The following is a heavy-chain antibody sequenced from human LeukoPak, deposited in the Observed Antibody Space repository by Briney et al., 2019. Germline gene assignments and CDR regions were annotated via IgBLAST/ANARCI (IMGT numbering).Heavy chain of an antibody. Sequence: GGSLRLSCAASGFTVSNNYMIWVRQAPGKGLEWVSEIYSDGSTYAASVKGRFSISRDNSKNTVYLQMNSLRTEDTAVYYCARIGYSYGPFSFDYWGQGTLVTVSS. CDR3: ARIGYSYGPFSFDY. V-gene: IGHV3-53*01. CDR1: GFTVSNNY. CDR2: IYSDGST. J-gene: IGHJ4*02. D-gene: IGHD5-18*01.